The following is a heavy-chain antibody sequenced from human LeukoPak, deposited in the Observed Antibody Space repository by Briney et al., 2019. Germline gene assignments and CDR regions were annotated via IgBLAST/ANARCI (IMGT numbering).Heavy chain of an antibody. CDR3: AKDHGYGQQGY. D-gene: IGHD5-18*01. Sequence: PGGSLRLSCAASGFTFSSYAMSWVRQAPGTGLEWVSTISGSGGNTFYADSVKGRFTISRDNSKNTLYLQMSSLRAEDTAVYYCAKDHGYGQQGYWGQGTLVTVSS. CDR2: ISGSGGNT. J-gene: IGHJ4*02. V-gene: IGHV3-23*01. CDR1: GFTFSSYA.